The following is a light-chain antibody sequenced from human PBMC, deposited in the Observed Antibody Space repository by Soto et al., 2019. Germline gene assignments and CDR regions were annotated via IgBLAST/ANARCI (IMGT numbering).Light chain of an antibody. J-gene: IGKJ1*01. CDR2: AAS. V-gene: IGKV1-6*01. CDR3: LLDYAYFWA. Sequence: AIQVTQSPSSLSASVGDRVTITCRTSQGIRSALGWYQQKPGKVPKLLIYAASTLQSGVPSRFSGSGSGRDFTRTISSLQPEDFATCYCLLDYAYFWAFGQGTKVEIK. CDR1: QGIRSA.